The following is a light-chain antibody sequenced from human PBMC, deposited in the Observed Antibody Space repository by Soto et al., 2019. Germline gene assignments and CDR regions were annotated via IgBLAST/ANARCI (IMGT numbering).Light chain of an antibody. CDR3: QQYGSSPQT. J-gene: IGKJ1*01. CDR2: GAS. V-gene: IGKV3-20*01. Sequence: TLSLSPGERATLSCRASQSVSSSYLAWYHQKPGQAPRLLIYGASSRATGIPDRFSGSGSGTDFTLTISRLEPEDFAVYYCQQYGSSPQTFGQGTKVDIK. CDR1: QSVSSSY.